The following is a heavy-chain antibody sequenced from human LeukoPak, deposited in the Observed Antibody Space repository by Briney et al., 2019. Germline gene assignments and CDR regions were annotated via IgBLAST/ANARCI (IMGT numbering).Heavy chain of an antibody. CDR2: IIPIFGTA. D-gene: IGHD3-3*01. J-gene: IGHJ6*03. CDR1: GGTFSSYA. Sequence: GASVKVSCKASGGTFSSYAISWVRQAPGQGLEWMGGIIPIFGTANYAQKFQGRVTITADKSTSTAYMELSSLRSEDTAVYYCARGGFLEWLPKSKVGVSSRYYYMDVWGKGTTVTVSS. CDR3: ARGGFLEWLPKSKVGVSSRYYYMDV. V-gene: IGHV1-69*06.